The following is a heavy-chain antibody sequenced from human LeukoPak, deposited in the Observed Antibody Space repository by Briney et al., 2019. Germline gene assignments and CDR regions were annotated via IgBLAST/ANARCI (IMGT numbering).Heavy chain of an antibody. CDR1: GFTFSNYW. J-gene: IGHJ4*02. CDR2: IKQDESEI. D-gene: IGHD3-10*01. V-gene: IGHV3-7*01. CDR3: ARDSDHVRDY. Sequence: GGSLRLSCEASGFTFSNYWMSWFSQAPGKGLEWVANIKQDESEIHYVDSVKGRFTISRDNAKNSLYLQMNSLRAEDTAVYYCARDSDHVRDYWGQGTLVTVSS.